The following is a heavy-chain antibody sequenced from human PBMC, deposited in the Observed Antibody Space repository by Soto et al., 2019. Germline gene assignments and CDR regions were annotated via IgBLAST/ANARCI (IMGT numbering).Heavy chain of an antibody. D-gene: IGHD6-19*01. CDR1: GFTFSSYS. CDR3: ARGGKQWLVSFDY. CDR2: ISSSSSYI. Sequence: EVPLVESGGGLVKPGGSLRLSCAASGFTFSSYSMNWVRQAPGKGLEWVSSISSSSSYIYYADSVKGRFTISRDNAKNSLYLKRNSLRAEDTAVYYCARGGKQWLVSFDYWGQGTLVTVSS. V-gene: IGHV3-21*01. J-gene: IGHJ4*02.